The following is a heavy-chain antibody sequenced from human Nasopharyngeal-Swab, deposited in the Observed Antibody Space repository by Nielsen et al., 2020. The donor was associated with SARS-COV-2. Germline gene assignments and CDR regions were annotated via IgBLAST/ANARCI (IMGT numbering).Heavy chain of an antibody. V-gene: IGHV3-23*01. D-gene: IGHD3-22*01. CDR2: ISGSGGST. CDR1: GFTFSRYA. CDR3: AKDATRMIVVVITVLAFDI. Sequence: GESLEISCAASGFTFSRYAMSWVRQAPGKGLEWVSAISGSGGSTYYADSVKGRFTISRDNSKNTLYLQMNSLRAEDTAVYYCAKDATRMIVVVITVLAFDIWGQGTMVTVSS. J-gene: IGHJ3*02.